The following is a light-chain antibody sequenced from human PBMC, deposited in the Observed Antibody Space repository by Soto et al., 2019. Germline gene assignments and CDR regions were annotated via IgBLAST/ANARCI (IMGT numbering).Light chain of an antibody. Sequence: EIVMTQSPATLSVSPGERATLSCRASQSVSSNLAWYQQKPGQAPRLLIYGASTRATGIPARFSGSGSETETSLSISSLQSEDFAVYYCQQYNNWTTITFGQGTRLEIK. J-gene: IGKJ5*01. V-gene: IGKV3-15*01. CDR1: QSVSSN. CDR3: QQYNNWTTIT. CDR2: GAS.